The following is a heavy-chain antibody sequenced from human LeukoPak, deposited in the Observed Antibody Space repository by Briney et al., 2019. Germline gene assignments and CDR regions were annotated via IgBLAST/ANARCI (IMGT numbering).Heavy chain of an antibody. J-gene: IGHJ6*03. CDR1: VYTFIHYG. V-gene: IGHV1-18*01. CDR3: ARRGPTPYYYYMDV. Sequence: ASVTVSFKSSVYTFIHYGIHWVRQAPGQGLEWLGWISANNGDTNYAQKLQGRVTMTTDTSTSTAYMELRSLTSDDTAVYYCARRGPTPYYYYMDVWGNGTTVTVSS. CDR2: ISANNGDT. D-gene: IGHD2-15*01.